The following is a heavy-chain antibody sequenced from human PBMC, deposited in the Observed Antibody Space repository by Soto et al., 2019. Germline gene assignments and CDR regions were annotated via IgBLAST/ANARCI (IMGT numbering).Heavy chain of an antibody. Sequence: ASVKVSCKASGYTFTGYYMHWVRQAPGQGLEWMGWINPNSGGTNYAQKFQGWVTMTRDTSISTAYMELSRLRSDDTAVYYCARGTYYDFWSGGGRGMDVWGKGTTVTVSS. D-gene: IGHD3-3*01. CDR1: GYTFTGYY. J-gene: IGHJ6*04. CDR3: ARGTYYDFWSGGGRGMDV. V-gene: IGHV1-2*04. CDR2: INPNSGGT.